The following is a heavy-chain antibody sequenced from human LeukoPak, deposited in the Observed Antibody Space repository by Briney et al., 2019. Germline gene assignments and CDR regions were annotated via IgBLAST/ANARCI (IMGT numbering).Heavy chain of an antibody. CDR2: MNPNSGNT. J-gene: IGHJ5*02. V-gene: IGHV1-8*01. D-gene: IGHD6-13*01. Sequence: ASVKVSCKASGYTFTGYYIHWVRQAPGQGLEWMGWMNPNSGNTGYAQKFQGRVTMTRNTSISTAYMELSSLRSEDTAVYYCARLGLYSSSWYGDEIVWFDPWGQGTLVTVSS. CDR1: GYTFTGYY. CDR3: ARLGLYSSSWYGDEIVWFDP.